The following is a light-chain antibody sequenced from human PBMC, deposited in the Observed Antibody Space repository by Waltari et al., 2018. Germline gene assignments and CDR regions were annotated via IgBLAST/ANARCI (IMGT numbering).Light chain of an antibody. CDR2: AAS. CDR1: RSVGTN. CDR3: QQVNDWPRT. J-gene: IGKJ1*01. V-gene: IGKV3-15*01. Sequence: EVVMTQSPATLSVSPGESATLSCRASRSVGTNVVWYQQRPGRPPRPLIYAASIRATDTPARFRGSGSGTEFRLTISSLESEDFAVYYCQQVNDWPRTFGQGTRVEI.